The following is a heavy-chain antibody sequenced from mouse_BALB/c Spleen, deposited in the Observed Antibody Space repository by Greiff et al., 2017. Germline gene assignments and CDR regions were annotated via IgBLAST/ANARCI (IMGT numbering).Heavy chain of an antibody. D-gene: IGHD2-3*01. CDR3: ARDGSYAMDY. J-gene: IGHJ4*01. CDR1: GYTFTSYT. V-gene: IGHV1-4*01. CDR2: INPSSGYT. Sequence: QVQLKESGAELARPGASVKMSCKASGYTFTSYTMHWVKQRPGQGLEWIGYINPSSGYTNYNQKFKDKATLTADKSSSTAYMQLSSLTSEDSAVYYCARDGSYAMDYWGQGTSVTVSS.